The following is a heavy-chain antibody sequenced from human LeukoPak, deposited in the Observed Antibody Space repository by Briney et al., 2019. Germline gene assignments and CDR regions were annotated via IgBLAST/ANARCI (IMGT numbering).Heavy chain of an antibody. D-gene: IGHD3-22*01. J-gene: IGHJ4*02. CDR1: GGSISSSSYY. V-gene: IGHV4-39*01. CDR2: IYYSGST. CDR3: ARHNNGYYYDSSGYYYKRGYFNY. Sequence: PSETLSLTCTVSGGSISSSSYYWGWIRQPPGKGLEWIGSIYYSGSTYYNPSLKSRVTISVDTSKNQFSLKLSSVTAADTAVYYCARHNNGYYYDSSGYYYKRGYFNYWGQGTLVTVSS.